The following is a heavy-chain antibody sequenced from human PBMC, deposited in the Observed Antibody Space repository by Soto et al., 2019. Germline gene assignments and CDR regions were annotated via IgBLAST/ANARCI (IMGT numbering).Heavy chain of an antibody. J-gene: IGHJ4*02. CDR1: GFTFSRSA. CDR2: ISSNGGST. D-gene: IGHD4-17*01. V-gene: IGHV3-64D*08. CDR3: VKDYHRDYGDLILDY. Sequence: GGSLRLSCSASGFTFSRSAMHWVRQAPGKGLEYVSAISSNGGSTYYADSVKGRFTISRDNSKNTLYLQMSSLRAEDTAVYYCVKDYHRDYGDLILDYLGQGTLVTVSS.